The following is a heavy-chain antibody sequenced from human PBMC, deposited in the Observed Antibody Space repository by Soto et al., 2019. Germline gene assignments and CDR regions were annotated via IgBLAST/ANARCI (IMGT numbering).Heavy chain of an antibody. J-gene: IGHJ4*02. Sequence: PGGSLRLSCAASGFTFSSYGMHWVRQAPGKGLEWVAVISYDGSNKYYADSVKGRFTISRDNSKNTLYLQMNSLRAEDTAVYYCAKELTQDLWFGPKGPNGYWGQGTLVTVSS. D-gene: IGHD3-10*01. CDR1: GFTFSSYG. V-gene: IGHV3-30*18. CDR2: ISYDGSNK. CDR3: AKELTQDLWFGPKGPNGY.